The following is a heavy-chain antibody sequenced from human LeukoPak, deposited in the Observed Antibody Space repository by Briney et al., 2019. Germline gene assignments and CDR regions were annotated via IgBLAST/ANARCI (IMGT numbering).Heavy chain of an antibody. CDR3: ARAVFAGDLLTGYWYFDL. CDR1: GVTFSSHW. Sequence: GSLRLSCAASGVTFSSHWMNWVRQAPGKGLEWVALILYDGSNKYYADSVKGRFTISRDNSKNTVYLQMNSLRAEDTAVYYCARAVFAGDLLTGYWYFDLWGRGTLVTVSS. J-gene: IGHJ2*01. V-gene: IGHV3-33*08. D-gene: IGHD1-20*01. CDR2: ILYDGSNK.